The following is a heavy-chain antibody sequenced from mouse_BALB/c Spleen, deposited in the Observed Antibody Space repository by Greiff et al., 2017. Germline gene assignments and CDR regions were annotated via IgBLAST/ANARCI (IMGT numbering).Heavy chain of an antibody. CDR1: GFTFSSYT. Sequence: EVMLVESGGGLVKPGGSLKLSCAASGFTFSSYTMSWVRQTPEKRLEWVATISSGGGNTYYPDSVKGRFTISRDNAKNNLYLQMSSLRSEDTALYYCARGGGYFYYFDYWGQGTTLTVSS. V-gene: IGHV5-9*03. CDR2: ISSGGGNT. J-gene: IGHJ2*01. CDR3: ARGGGYFYYFDY. D-gene: IGHD2-3*01.